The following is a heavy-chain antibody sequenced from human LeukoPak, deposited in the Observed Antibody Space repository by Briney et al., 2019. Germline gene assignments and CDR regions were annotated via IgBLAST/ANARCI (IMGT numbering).Heavy chain of an antibody. V-gene: IGHV1-2*06. CDR3: ARGGITIFGVVPVVGFDP. CDR2: INPNSGGT. J-gene: IGHJ5*02. CDR1: GYTFTGYY. Sequence: ASVKVSCKASGYTFTGYYMHWVRQAPGQGLEWMGRINPNSGGTNYAQKFQGRVTMTRDTSISTAYMELSSLRSEDTAVYYCARGGITIFGVVPVVGFDPWGQGTLVTVSS. D-gene: IGHD3-3*01.